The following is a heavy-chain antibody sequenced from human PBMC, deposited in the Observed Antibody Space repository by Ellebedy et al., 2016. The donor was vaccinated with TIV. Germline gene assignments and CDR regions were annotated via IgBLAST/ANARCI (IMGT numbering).Heavy chain of an antibody. V-gene: IGHV3-7*01. CDR3: ARAPNKYYDILTGYWGDFGRGEDYFDY. CDR1: GFTFSSYW. J-gene: IGHJ4*02. Sequence: GESLKISCAASGFTFSSYWMSWVRQAPGKGLEWVANIKQDGSEKYYADSVKGRFTISRDNSKNTLYLQMNSLRAEDTAVYYCARAPNKYYDILTGYWGDFGRGEDYFDYWGQGTLVTVSS. D-gene: IGHD3-9*01. CDR2: IKQDGSEK.